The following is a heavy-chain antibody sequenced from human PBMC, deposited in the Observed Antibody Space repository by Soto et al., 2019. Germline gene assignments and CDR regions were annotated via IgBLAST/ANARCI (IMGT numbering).Heavy chain of an antibody. Sequence: GGSLRLSCAASGFTFSSYAMHWVRQAPGKGLEWVAVISYDGSNKYYADSVKGRFTISRDNSKNTLYLQMNSLRAEDTAVYYCASPTGGRGDAFDIWGQGTMVTVSS. CDR3: ASPTGGRGDAFDI. J-gene: IGHJ3*02. V-gene: IGHV3-30-3*01. CDR2: ISYDGSNK. D-gene: IGHD7-27*01. CDR1: GFTFSSYA.